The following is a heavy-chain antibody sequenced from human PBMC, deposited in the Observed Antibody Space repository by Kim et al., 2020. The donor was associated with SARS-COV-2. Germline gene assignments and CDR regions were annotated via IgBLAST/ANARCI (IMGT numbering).Heavy chain of an antibody. Sequence: GGSLRLSCAASGFTVSNNYMRWVRQAPGKGLEWVSVIYSSGSTDYAASVKGRFTVSRDKSKNMMHLQMIRLVVEDTAVYYCASENLYNDSSGYKSGSFDIWGEGTTVTVSS. V-gene: IGHV3-66*01. CDR2: IYSSGST. CDR3: ASENLYNDSSGYKSGSFDI. CDR1: GFTVSNNY. D-gene: IGHD3-22*01. J-gene: IGHJ3*02.